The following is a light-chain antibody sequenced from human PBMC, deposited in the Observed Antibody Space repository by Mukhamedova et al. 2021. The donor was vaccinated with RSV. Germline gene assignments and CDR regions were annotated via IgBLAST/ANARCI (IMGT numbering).Light chain of an antibody. J-gene: IGLJ2*01. CDR2: EVS. Sequence: DVGGYNYVSWYQQHPGKAPKLMIYEVSNRPSGVSNRFSGSKSGNTASLTISGLQAEDEADYYCSSYTSSSTYVVFGGGTKLTVL. CDR3: SSYTSSSTYVV. V-gene: IGLV2-14*01. CDR1: DVGGYNY.